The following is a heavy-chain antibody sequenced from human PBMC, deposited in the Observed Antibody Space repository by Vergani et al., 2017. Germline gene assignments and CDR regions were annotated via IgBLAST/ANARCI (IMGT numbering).Heavy chain of an antibody. CDR1: GGSISSGSYY. D-gene: IGHD2/OR15-2a*01. CDR2: IYYSGST. Sequence: QVQLQESGPGLVKPSQTLSLTCTVSGGSISSGSYYWSWIRQHPGKGLEWIGYIYYSGSTYYNPSLKSRVTISVDTSKNQFSLKLSSVTAADTAVYYCASTISQYDFSKKYYFDYWGQGTLVTVSS. J-gene: IGHJ4*02. V-gene: IGHV4-31*03. CDR3: ASTISQYDFSKKYYFDY.